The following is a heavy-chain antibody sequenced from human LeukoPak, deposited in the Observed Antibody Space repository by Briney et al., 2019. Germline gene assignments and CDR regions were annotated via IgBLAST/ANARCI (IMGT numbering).Heavy chain of an antibody. D-gene: IGHD2-2*01. CDR2: IYYSGST. CDR3: ARLISLITGKQLGYCSSTSCYDWFDP. J-gene: IGHJ5*02. Sequence: PSETLSLTCTVSGGSISSSSYYWGWIRQPPGKGLEWIGSIYYSGSTYYNPSLKSRVTISVDTSKNQFSLKLSSVTAADTAVYYCARLISLITGKQLGYCSSTSCYDWFDPWGQGTLVTVSS. V-gene: IGHV4-39*01. CDR1: GGSISSSSYY.